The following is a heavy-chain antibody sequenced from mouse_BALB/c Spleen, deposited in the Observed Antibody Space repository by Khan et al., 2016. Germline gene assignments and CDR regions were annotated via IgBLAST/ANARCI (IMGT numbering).Heavy chain of an antibody. J-gene: IGHJ4*01. D-gene: IGHD3-1*01. Sequence: EVQLQESGGGLVQPGGSLKLSCAASGFTFSSYGMSWFRQTPDKRLELVATINSYGDSTYYPDSVKGRFTISRDNAKNTLYLQMSSLGSEDTAMYYCARDAGAMDHWGQGTSVTVSS. CDR3: ARDAGAMDH. CDR2: INSYGDST. CDR1: GFTFSSYG. V-gene: IGHV5-6-3*01.